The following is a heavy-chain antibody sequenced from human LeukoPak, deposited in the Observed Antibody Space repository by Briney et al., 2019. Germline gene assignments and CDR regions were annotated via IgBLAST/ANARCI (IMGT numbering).Heavy chain of an antibody. V-gene: IGHV4-59*01. CDR2: IYYSGST. D-gene: IGHD2-15*01. CDR3: ARGPQYCSDGSCYSYAFDI. Sequence: PSETLSLTCTVSGGSISSYYWSWIRQPPGKGLEWIGYIYYSGSTNYNPSLKSRVTISVDTSKNQFSLKLSSVTAADTAVYYCARGPQYCSDGSCYSYAFDIWGQGTMVTVSS. J-gene: IGHJ3*02. CDR1: GGSISSYY.